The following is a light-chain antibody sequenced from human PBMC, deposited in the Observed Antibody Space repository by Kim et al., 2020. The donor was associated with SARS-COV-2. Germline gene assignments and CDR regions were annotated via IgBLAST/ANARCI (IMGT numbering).Light chain of an antibody. J-gene: IGLJ2*01. CDR1: SLRTYY. CDR3: NSRDSNDNVV. V-gene: IGLV3-19*01. CDR2: GKN. Sequence: SSELTQDPAVSVALGQTVRITCQGDSLRTYYATWYQQKPGQAAILVIYGKNNRLSGIPDRFSGSSSGNTASLTITGTQAGDEADYYCNSRDSNDNVVFGG.